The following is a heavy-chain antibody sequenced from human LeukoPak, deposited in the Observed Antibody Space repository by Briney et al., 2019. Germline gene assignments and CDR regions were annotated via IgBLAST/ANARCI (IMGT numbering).Heavy chain of an antibody. V-gene: IGHV3-74*03. CDR2: TNEDGSYA. J-gene: IGHJ4*02. D-gene: IGHD3-10*01. CDR1: GFTVSSNY. CDR3: GRINYNGDY. Sequence: GGSLRLSCAASGFTVSSNYMTWVRQAPGKGLMWLSRTNEDGSYAEFADSVKGRFTISRDNAKNTVYLQMNSLRTEDTAVYFCGRINYNGDYWGRGTLVTVSS.